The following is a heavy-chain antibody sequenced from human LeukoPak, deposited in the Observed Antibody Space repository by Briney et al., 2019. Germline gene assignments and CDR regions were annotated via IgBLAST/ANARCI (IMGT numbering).Heavy chain of an antibody. CDR1: GFSLSTSGVG. D-gene: IGHD3-22*01. CDR2: IYWDDDK. Sequence: SGPTLVNPTQTLTLTCTFSGFSLSTSGVGVGWIRQPPGKALEWLALIYWDDDKRYSPSLKSRLTITKDTSENQVVLTMTNMDPVGIATYYCARYDSSGSDFDYWGQGTLVTVSS. V-gene: IGHV2-5*02. CDR3: ARYDSSGSDFDY. J-gene: IGHJ4*02.